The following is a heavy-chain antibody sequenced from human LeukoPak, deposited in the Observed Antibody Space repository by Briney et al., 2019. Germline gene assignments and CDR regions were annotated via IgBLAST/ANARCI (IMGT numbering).Heavy chain of an antibody. CDR1: GGSFSGYY. CDR3: ARAGLQDYDFWSGFPANDYYYGMDV. D-gene: IGHD3-3*01. J-gene: IGHJ6*02. Sequence: PSETLSLTCAVYGGSFSGYYWSWIRQPPGKGLEWIGEINHSGSTNYNPSLKSRVTISVDTSKNQFSLKLSSVTAADTAVYYCARAGLQDYDFWSGFPANDYYYGMDVWGQGTTVTVSS. CDR2: INHSGST. V-gene: IGHV4-34*01.